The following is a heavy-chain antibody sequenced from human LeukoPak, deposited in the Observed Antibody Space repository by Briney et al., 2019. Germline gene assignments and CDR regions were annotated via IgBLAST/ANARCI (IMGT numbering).Heavy chain of an antibody. Sequence: SETLSLTCAVYGGSFSGYYWSWIRQPPGKGLEWVGEINHSGSTNYNPSLKSRVTISVDTSKNQFSLKLSSVTAADTAVYYCARAEMATYPPDYWGQGTLVTASS. CDR2: INHSGST. J-gene: IGHJ4*02. V-gene: IGHV4-34*01. CDR3: ARAEMATYPPDY. D-gene: IGHD5-24*01. CDR1: GGSFSGYY.